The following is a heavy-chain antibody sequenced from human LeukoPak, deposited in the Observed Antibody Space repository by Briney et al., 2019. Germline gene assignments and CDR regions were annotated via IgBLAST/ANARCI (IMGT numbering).Heavy chain of an antibody. CDR1: GFTFSGFW. CDR2: INQDGSEK. V-gene: IGHV3-7*01. CDR3: ARDQVGPED. Sequence: GGSLRLSCAASGFTFSGFWMSWVRQAPGKGLEWVANINQDGSEKYYVDSVKGRFTISRDSAKSLLYLQMNSLRAEDTAVYYCARDQVGPEDWGQGTLVTVSS. D-gene: IGHD1-26*01. J-gene: IGHJ4*02.